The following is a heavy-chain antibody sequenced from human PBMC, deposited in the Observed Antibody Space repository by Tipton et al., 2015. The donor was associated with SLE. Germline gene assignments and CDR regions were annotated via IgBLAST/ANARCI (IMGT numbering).Heavy chain of an antibody. J-gene: IGHJ4*02. CDR2: IYHSGST. D-gene: IGHD2/OR15-2a*01. CDR3: ARGHFSFDY. V-gene: IGHV4-30-2*01. CDR1: GGSISSGGYS. Sequence: TLSLTCAVSGGSISSGGYSWSWIRQPPGKGLEWIGYIYHSGSTYYNPSLKSRVTISVDRSKNQFSLKLSSVTAADTAVYYCARGHFSFDYWGQGTLVTVSS.